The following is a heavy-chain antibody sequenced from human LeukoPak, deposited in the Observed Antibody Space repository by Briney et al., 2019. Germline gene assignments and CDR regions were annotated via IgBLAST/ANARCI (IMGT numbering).Heavy chain of an antibody. CDR2: MYYSGST. J-gene: IGHJ4*02. CDR3: ARQYYDSTGYYYFDY. D-gene: IGHD3-22*01. V-gene: IGHV4-39*01. CDR1: GDFITGSTYY. Sequence: SETLSLTCTVSGDFITGSTYYWGWIRQPRGKGLEWIGSMYYSGSTYSNPSLRSRVTMSADTSKNQFSLNLKSVTAADTAVYYCARQYYDSTGYYYFDYWGQGTLVTVSS.